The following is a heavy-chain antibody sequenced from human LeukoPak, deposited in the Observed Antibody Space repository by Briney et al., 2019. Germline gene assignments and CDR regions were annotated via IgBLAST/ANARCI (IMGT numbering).Heavy chain of an antibody. CDR1: GYTFTSYA. V-gene: IGHV1-3*03. D-gene: IGHD3-10*01. CDR3: ARGTMVRGVMPYYYYMDV. J-gene: IGHJ6*03. CDR2: INAGNGNT. Sequence: GASVKVSCKASGYTFTSYAMHWVRQAPGQRLEWMGWINAGNGNTKYSQEFQGRVTITRDTSASTAYMELSSLRSEDMAVYYCARGTMVRGVMPYYYYMDVWGKGTTVTVSS.